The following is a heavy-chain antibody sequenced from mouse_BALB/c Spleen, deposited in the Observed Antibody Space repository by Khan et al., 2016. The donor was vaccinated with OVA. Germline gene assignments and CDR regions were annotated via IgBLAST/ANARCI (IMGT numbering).Heavy chain of an antibody. CDR2: ISSGGDYT. V-gene: IGHV5-6*01. J-gene: IGHJ3*01. CDR1: GFTFSSYS. CDR3: ADHLTGSFAY. D-gene: IGHD4-1*01. Sequence: EVQLVESGGDLVKPGGSLKLSCAASGFTFSSYSMSWVRQTPDKRLEWVASISSGGDYTYYPDSVKWRFTISRDNAKNTLYLQMSDLKSEDTAMYYCADHLTGSFAYGGQGTLVTVSA.